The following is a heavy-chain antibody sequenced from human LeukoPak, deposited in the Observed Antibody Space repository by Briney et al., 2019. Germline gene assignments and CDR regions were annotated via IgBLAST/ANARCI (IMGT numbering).Heavy chain of an antibody. CDR1: GGSINNNDWWNW. Sequence: PSQTLSLTCAVAGGSINNNDWWNWWSWVRQPPGKGLGWIGEIFQSGSSNYNPALKRPVTIPSDKSKSKLSLKLSTTTASITARYYCASGTIAVAGIFDYWGQRLLVTVPS. CDR3: ASGTIAVAGIFDY. V-gene: IGHV4-4*02. CDR2: IFQSGSS. J-gene: IGHJ4*02. D-gene: IGHD6-19*01.